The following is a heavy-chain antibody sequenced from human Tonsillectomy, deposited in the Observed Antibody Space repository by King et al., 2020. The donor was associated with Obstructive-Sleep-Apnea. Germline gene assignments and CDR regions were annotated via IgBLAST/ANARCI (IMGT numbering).Heavy chain of an antibody. Sequence: VQLQQWGAGLLKPSETLSLTCAVYGESFSGHYWNWIRQPPGKGLEWIGEINHSGSTNYNPALKSRVTISLDTSKNQFSLRLSSVTAADTAVYYCARERVLVTANFDSWGQGSLVTVSS. V-gene: IGHV4-34*01. CDR2: INHSGST. J-gene: IGHJ4*02. D-gene: IGHD2-21*02. CDR1: GESFSGHY. CDR3: ARERVLVTANFDS.